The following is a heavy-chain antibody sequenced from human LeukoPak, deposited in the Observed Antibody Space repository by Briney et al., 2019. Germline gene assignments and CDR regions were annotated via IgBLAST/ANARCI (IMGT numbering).Heavy chain of an antibody. J-gene: IGHJ4*02. CDR3: ARLGIVGATQYFDY. CDR1: GGSISSYY. D-gene: IGHD1-26*01. CDR2: IYYSGST. V-gene: IGHV4-59*08. Sequence: PSETLSLTCTVSGGSISSYYWSWIRQPPGKGLEWIGYIYYSGSTNYNPSLKSRVAISVDTSKNQFSLKLSSVTAADTAVYYCARLGIVGATQYFDYWGQGILVTVSS.